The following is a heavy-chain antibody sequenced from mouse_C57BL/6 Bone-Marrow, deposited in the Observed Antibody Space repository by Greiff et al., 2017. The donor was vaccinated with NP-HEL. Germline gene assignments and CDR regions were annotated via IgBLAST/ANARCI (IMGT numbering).Heavy chain of an antibody. CDR3: AREGGLRRRTYAMDY. J-gene: IGHJ4*01. CDR1: GFTFSDYY. Sequence: EVKLLESEGGLVQPGSSMKLSCTASGFTFSDYYMAWVRQVPEKGLEWVANINYDGSSTYYLDSLKGRFIISRDNAKNILYLQMSSLKSEDTATYYCAREGGLRRRTYAMDYGGQGTSVTVSS. CDR2: INYDGSST. V-gene: IGHV5-16*01. D-gene: IGHD2-4*01.